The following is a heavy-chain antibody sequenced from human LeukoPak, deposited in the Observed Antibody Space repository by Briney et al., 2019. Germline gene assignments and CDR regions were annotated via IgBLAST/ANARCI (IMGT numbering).Heavy chain of an antibody. Sequence: SVKVSCKASGGTFSSYAISWVRQAPGQGLEWMGGIIPIFGTANYAQKFQGRVTITTDESTSAAYMELSSLRSEDTAVYYCARDSCSSTSCYFRWFDPWGQGTLVTVSS. D-gene: IGHD2-2*01. CDR1: GGTFSSYA. CDR2: IIPIFGTA. CDR3: ARDSCSSTSCYFRWFDP. V-gene: IGHV1-69*05. J-gene: IGHJ5*02.